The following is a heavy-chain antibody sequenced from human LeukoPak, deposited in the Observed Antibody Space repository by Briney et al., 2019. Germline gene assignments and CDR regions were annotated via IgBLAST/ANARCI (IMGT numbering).Heavy chain of an antibody. CDR3: ARLRYYFDY. Sequence: SETLSLTCTVSGGSISSYYWSWIRQPPGKGLEWIGCIYYSGSTNYNPSLKSRVTISVDTSKNQFSLKLSSVTATDTAVYYCARLRYYFDYWGQGTLVTVSS. CDR1: GGSISSYY. CDR2: IYYSGST. J-gene: IGHJ4*02. V-gene: IGHV4-59*08. D-gene: IGHD4/OR15-4a*01.